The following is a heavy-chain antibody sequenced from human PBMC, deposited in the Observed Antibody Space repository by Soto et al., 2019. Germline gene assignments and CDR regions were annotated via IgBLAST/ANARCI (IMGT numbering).Heavy chain of an antibody. V-gene: IGHV3-30*18. Sequence: GGSLRLSCAASGFTFSSYGMHWVRQAPGEGLEWVAVISYDGSNKYYADSVKGRFTISRDNSKNTLYLQMNSLRAEDTAVYYCAKDRYYGSGAPGYWGQGTLVTVSS. J-gene: IGHJ4*02. CDR2: ISYDGSNK. CDR1: GFTFSSYG. D-gene: IGHD3-10*01. CDR3: AKDRYYGSGAPGY.